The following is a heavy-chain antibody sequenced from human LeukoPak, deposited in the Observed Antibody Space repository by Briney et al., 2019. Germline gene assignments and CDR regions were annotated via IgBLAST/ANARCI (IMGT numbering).Heavy chain of an antibody. J-gene: IGHJ4*02. Sequence: GGSLRLSCAAAGFPFNSYWMTWVRQALGKGLEWVANIRQDGNTKHYLDSVKGRFTISRDNAMNSLYLQMNSLRAEDTAIYYCARSVPYGTTWYGRSDFWGQGTQVTVSS. V-gene: IGHV3-7*03. CDR2: IRQDGNTK. CDR1: GFPFNSYW. CDR3: ARSVPYGTTWYGRSDF. D-gene: IGHD6-13*01.